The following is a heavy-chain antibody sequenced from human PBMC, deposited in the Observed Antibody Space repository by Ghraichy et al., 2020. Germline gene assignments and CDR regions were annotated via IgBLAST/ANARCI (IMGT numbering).Heavy chain of an antibody. CDR1: GYTFTSYG. Sequence: ASVKVSCKASGYTFTSYGISWVRQAPGQGLEWMGWISAYNGNTNYAQKLQGRVTMTTDTSTSTAYMELRSLRSDDTAVYYCARVESVYTALKIGWFGETSGYYGMDVWGQGTTVTVSS. V-gene: IGHV1-18*04. CDR3: ARVESVYTALKIGWFGETSGYYGMDV. J-gene: IGHJ6*02. CDR2: ISAYNGNT. D-gene: IGHD3-10*01.